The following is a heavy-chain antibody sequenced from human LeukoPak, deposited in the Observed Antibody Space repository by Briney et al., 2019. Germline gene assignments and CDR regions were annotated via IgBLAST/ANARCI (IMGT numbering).Heavy chain of an antibody. Sequence: SGGSLRLSCAASGFTFSSYEMNWVRQAPGKGLEWVSYISSSGSTIYYADSVKGRFTISRDNAKNSLYLQMNSLRAEDTAIYYCARDLSFSNPCRVENWFDPWGQGTLVTVSS. V-gene: IGHV3-48*03. CDR2: ISSSGSTI. CDR3: ARDLSFSNPCRVENWFDP. J-gene: IGHJ5*02. D-gene: IGHD5-24*01. CDR1: GFTFSSYE.